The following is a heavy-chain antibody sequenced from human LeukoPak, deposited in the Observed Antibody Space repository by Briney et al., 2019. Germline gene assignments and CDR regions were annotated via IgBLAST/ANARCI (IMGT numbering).Heavy chain of an antibody. CDR2: INPNSGGT. J-gene: IGHJ3*02. CDR1: GYTFTGYY. Sequence: ASVKDSCKASGYTFTGYYMHWVRRAPGQGLGWMGWINPNSGGTNYAQKFQGRVTMTRDTSISTAYMELSSLRSDDTAVYYCARQTTVVTTGAFDIWGQGTMVTVSS. D-gene: IGHD4-23*01. CDR3: ARQTTVVTTGAFDI. V-gene: IGHV1-2*02.